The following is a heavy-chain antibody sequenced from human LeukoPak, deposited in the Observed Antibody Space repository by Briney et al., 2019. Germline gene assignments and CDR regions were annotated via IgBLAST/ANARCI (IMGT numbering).Heavy chain of an antibody. CDR2: ISYDGSNK. V-gene: IGHV3-30-3*01. Sequence: GRSLRLSCAASGFTFSSYAMHWVRQAPGKGLEWVAVISYDGSNKYYADSVKGRFTISRDNSKNTLCLQMNSLRAEDTAVYYCVGGYCSSTSCAPDPWGRGTLVTVSS. CDR3: VGGYCSSTSCAPDP. J-gene: IGHJ2*01. D-gene: IGHD2-2*01. CDR1: GFTFSSYA.